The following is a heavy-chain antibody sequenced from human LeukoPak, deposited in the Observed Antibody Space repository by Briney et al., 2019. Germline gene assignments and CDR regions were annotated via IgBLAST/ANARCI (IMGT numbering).Heavy chain of an antibody. CDR1: GYTFTNYY. Sequence: ASVKVSCKASGYTFTNYYMHWVRQAPGQGLEWMGWISAYNGNTNYAQKLQGRVTMTTDTSTSTAYMELRSLRSDDTAVYYCARGGISGYYAYWGQGTLVTVSS. CDR3: ARGGISGYYAY. J-gene: IGHJ4*02. CDR2: ISAYNGNT. V-gene: IGHV1-18*04. D-gene: IGHD3-22*01.